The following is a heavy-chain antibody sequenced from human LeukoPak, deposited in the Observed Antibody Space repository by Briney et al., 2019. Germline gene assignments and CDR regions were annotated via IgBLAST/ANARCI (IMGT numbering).Heavy chain of an antibody. CDR2: ISGSGGST. D-gene: IGHD3-3*01. CDR1: GFTFSSYA. J-gene: IGHJ4*02. CDR3: AKDTDAQLRFLEWSYFDY. Sequence: PGGSLRLSCAASGFTFSSYAMSWVRQAPGKGLEWVSAISGSGGSTYYADSVKGRFTISRDNSKNTLYLQMNSLRAEDTAVYYCAKDTDAQLRFLEWSYFDYWGQGTLVTVSS. V-gene: IGHV3-23*01.